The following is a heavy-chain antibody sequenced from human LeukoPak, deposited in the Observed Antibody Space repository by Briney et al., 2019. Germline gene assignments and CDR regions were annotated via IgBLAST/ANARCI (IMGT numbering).Heavy chain of an antibody. J-gene: IGHJ3*02. CDR3: TRLLDNDSSGDPDTFDM. D-gene: IGHD3-22*01. Sequence: SETLSLTCTVSGGSITSHYWSWVRQAPGKGLEWIGFICYSGRTKYNPYLQSRVTISLDTSEKKFSLKVTSVTAADTAVYYCTRLLDNDSSGDPDTFDMWGQGTVVTVSS. CDR2: ICYSGRT. V-gene: IGHV4-59*08. CDR1: GGSITSHY.